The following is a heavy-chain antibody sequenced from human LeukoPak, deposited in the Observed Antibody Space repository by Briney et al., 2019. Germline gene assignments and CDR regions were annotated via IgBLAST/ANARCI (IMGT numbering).Heavy chain of an antibody. V-gene: IGHV3-7*01. CDR2: IKQDGSEK. J-gene: IGHJ4*02. CDR1: GFTFSTFA. Sequence: GGSLRLSCAASGFTFSTFAMIWVRQAPGKGLEWVANIKQDGSEKYYVDSVKGRFTISRDNAKNSLYLQMNSLRAEDTAVYYCATHSSGYYRQFDYWGQGTLVTVSS. D-gene: IGHD3-22*01. CDR3: ATHSSGYYRQFDY.